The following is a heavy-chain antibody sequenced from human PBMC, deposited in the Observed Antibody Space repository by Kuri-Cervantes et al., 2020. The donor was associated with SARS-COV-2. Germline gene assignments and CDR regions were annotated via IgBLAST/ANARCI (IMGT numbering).Heavy chain of an antibody. CDR2: INHRGST. V-gene: IGHV4-34*01. J-gene: IGHJ6*04. CDR1: GGSFSGYY. Sequence: ESLKISCAVYGGSFSGYYWSWIRQPPGKGLEWIGEINHRGSTNYNPSLKSRVTISVDTPKNQFSLKLSSVTAADTAVYYCARGRRGYSYLAADVWGKGTTVTVSS. D-gene: IGHD5-18*01. CDR3: ARGRRGYSYLAADV.